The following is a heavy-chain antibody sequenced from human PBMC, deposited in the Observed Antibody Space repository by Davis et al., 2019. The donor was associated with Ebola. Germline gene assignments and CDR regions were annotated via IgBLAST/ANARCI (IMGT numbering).Heavy chain of an antibody. V-gene: IGHV1-2*06. D-gene: IGHD3-16*01. J-gene: IGHJ6*04. Sequence: ASVKVSCKASGYTFTGYYMHWVRQAPGQGLEWMGRINPNSGGTNYAQKFQGRVTMTRDTSISTAYMELSRLRSDDTAVYYCASWGPKGNYYYGMDVWGKGTTVTVSS. CDR1: GYTFTGYY. CDR2: INPNSGGT. CDR3: ASWGPKGNYYYGMDV.